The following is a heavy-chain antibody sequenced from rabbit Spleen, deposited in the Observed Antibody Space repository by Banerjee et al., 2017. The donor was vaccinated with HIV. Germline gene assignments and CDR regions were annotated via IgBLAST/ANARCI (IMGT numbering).Heavy chain of an antibody. CDR2: IDAGSSDFT. CDR3: ARDTGSSFSSYGMDL. V-gene: IGHV1S45*01. Sequence: QEQLVESGGGLVKPGGTLTLTCKASGISFGISDYMCWVRQAPGKGLEWIACIDAGSSDFTYHASWAKGRFTISKTSSTTVTLQMTSLTVADTATYFCARDTGSSFSSYGMDLWGPGTLVTVS. CDR1: GISFGISDY. J-gene: IGHJ6*01. D-gene: IGHD8-1*01.